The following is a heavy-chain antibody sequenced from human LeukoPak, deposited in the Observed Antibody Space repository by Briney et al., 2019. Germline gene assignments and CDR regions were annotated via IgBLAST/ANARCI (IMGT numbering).Heavy chain of an antibody. D-gene: IGHD6-13*01. CDR1: NGSISSRSFH. CDR3: ARQGASSWYTLYFYGMDV. Sequence: SETPSLTCTVSNGSISSRSFHWGWIRQPPGKGLEWIGSIYHSGKTYYDPSLKSRVTISVDTSKNQFSLKLTAVTAADTAVYYCARQGASSWYTLYFYGMDVWGQGTTVTVSS. CDR2: IYHSGKT. V-gene: IGHV4-39*01. J-gene: IGHJ6*02.